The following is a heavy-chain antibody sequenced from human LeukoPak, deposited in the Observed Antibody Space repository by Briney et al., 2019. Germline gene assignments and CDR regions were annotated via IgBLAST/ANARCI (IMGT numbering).Heavy chain of an antibody. J-gene: IGHJ4*02. D-gene: IGHD6-19*01. CDR1: GGSVSSGSYY. Sequence: PSETLSLTCTVSGGSVSSGSYYWSWIRQPPGKGLEWIGYIYYSGSTNYNPSLKSRVTISEDTSKNQFSLKLSSVTAADTAVYYCARTWGAVAGTDYWGQGTLVTVSS. CDR3: ARTWGAVAGTDY. CDR2: IYYSGST. V-gene: IGHV4-61*01.